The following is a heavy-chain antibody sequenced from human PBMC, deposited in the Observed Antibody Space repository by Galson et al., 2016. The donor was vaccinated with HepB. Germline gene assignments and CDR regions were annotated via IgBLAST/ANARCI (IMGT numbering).Heavy chain of an antibody. J-gene: IGHJ4*02. CDR2: IYYSGST. Sequence: ETLSLTCTISGGSISSSSSYYWGWIRQPPGKGLEWIGSIYYSGSTYYNPSLKSRVTIFVDTSKNQFSLKLSSVTAADTAVYYCAASPPEYPPFEIDYWGQGTLATVSS. CDR1: GGSISSSSSYY. V-gene: IGHV4-39*01. D-gene: IGHD1-14*01. CDR3: AASPPEYPPFEIDY.